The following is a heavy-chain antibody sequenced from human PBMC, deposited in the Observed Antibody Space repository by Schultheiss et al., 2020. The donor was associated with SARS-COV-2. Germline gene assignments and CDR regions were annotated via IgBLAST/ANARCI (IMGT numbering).Heavy chain of an antibody. CDR3: ARDAFPFPYCTNGVCYVY. D-gene: IGHD2-8*01. CDR2: IYYSGST. V-gene: IGHV4-31*03. J-gene: IGHJ4*02. CDR1: GGSISSGGYY. Sequence: SQTLPLTCTVSGGSISSGGYYWSWIRQHPGKGLEWIGYIYYSGSTYYNPSLKSRVTISVDTSKNQFSLKLSSVTAADTAVYYCARDAFPFPYCTNGVCYVYWGQGTLVTVAS.